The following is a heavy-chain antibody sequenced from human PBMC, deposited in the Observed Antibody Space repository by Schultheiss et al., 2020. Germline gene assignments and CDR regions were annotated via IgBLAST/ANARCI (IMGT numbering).Heavy chain of an antibody. D-gene: IGHD3-10*01. CDR1: GGSISSSNW. Sequence: SETLSLTCAVSGGSISSSNWWSWVRQPPGKGLEWIGEIYHSGYINYNPSLKSRVTISADTSKNQFSLKLGSVTAADTAVYYCARYRGSYYSSYFDYWGQGTLVTVSS. CDR3: ARYRGSYYSSYFDY. V-gene: IGHV4-4*02. CDR2: IYHSGYI. J-gene: IGHJ4*02.